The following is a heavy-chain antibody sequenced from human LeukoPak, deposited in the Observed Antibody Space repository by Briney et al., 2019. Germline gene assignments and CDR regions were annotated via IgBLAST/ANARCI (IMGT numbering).Heavy chain of an antibody. J-gene: IGHJ6*03. CDR1: GFTFDDYG. D-gene: IGHD2-2*01. Sequence: RPGGSLRLSCAASGFTFDDYGMSWVRQAPGKGQEWVYGITWNGGSTGYADSVTGRFTISRDNAKNSLYLQMNSLRAEDTALYYCARVVVPAARGVTNYYYLDVWGKGTTVTVSS. V-gene: IGHV3-20*04. CDR3: ARVVVPAARGVTNYYYLDV. CDR2: ITWNGGST.